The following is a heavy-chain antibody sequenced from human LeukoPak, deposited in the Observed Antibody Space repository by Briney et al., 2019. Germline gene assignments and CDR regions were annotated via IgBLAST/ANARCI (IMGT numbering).Heavy chain of an antibody. D-gene: IGHD6-13*01. Sequence: GESLKIPCRGSGYSFTSYWIGWVLQMPGKGLEWMVIIYPGDSDTRYSPSFQGRVTISADKSISTAYLQWSSLKASDTAMYYCARLCRAAGRSNWFDPWGQGTLVTVSS. J-gene: IGHJ5*02. CDR1: GYSFTSYW. CDR2: IYPGDSDT. CDR3: ARLCRAAGRSNWFDP. V-gene: IGHV5-51*01.